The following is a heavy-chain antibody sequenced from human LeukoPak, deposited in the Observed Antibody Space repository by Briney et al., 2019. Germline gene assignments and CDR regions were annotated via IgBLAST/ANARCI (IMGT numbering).Heavy chain of an antibody. V-gene: IGHV1-18*04. Sequence: ASVKVSCKASGYTFTSHGFTWVRQAPGQGLEWMGSISTSNGNRLYAQTLQGRVTMTTDTSTSTAFMELRSLRSDDTAVYYCARDPGSAWYDYWGQGTLVTVSS. CDR1: GYTFTSHG. D-gene: IGHD6-19*01. J-gene: IGHJ4*02. CDR2: ISTSNGNR. CDR3: ARDPGSAWYDY.